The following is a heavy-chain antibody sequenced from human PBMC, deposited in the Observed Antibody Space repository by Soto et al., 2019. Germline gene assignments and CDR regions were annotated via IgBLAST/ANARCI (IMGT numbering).Heavy chain of an antibody. Sequence: QVQLQESGPGLVKPSQTLSLTCTVSGGSISSGGYYWSWIRQHPGKGLEWIGYIYYSGSTFYNPSLKSRVTISVDTSKNQFSLKLSSVTAADTAVYYCARGSDGDPAGWFDPWGQGTLVTVSS. D-gene: IGHD4-17*01. CDR3: ARGSDGDPAGWFDP. J-gene: IGHJ5*02. CDR2: IYYSGST. V-gene: IGHV4-31*03. CDR1: GGSISSGGYY.